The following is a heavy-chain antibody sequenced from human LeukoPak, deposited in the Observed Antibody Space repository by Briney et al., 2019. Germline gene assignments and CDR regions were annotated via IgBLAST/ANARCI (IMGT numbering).Heavy chain of an antibody. V-gene: IGHV3-30-3*01. CDR2: ISYVGSNK. Sequence: GGSLRLSCAASGFTFSSYAMHWVRQAPGKGLEWVAVISYVGSNKYYADSVKGRFTISRDNSKNTLYLQMNSLRAEDTAVYYCARDGPALLWFGELYRGEFDYWGQGTLVTVSS. CDR1: GFTFSSYA. D-gene: IGHD3-10*01. CDR3: ARDGPALLWFGELYRGEFDY. J-gene: IGHJ4*02.